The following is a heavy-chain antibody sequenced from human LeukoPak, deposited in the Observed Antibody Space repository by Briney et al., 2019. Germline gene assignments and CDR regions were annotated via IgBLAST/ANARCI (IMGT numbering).Heavy chain of an antibody. CDR3: ARTNYYYYYGMDV. V-gene: IGHV3-74*01. CDR2: INSDGSST. Sequence: GGSLRLSCAASGFTFSSYWMHWVRQAPGKGLVWVSRINSDGSSTSYADSVKGRFTISRDNAKNTLYLQMNSLRAEDTAVYYCARTNYYYYYGMDVWGKGTTVIVSS. CDR1: GFTFSSYW. J-gene: IGHJ6*04.